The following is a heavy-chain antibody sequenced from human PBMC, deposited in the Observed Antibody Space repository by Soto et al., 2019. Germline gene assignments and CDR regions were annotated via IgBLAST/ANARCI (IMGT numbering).Heavy chain of an antibody. J-gene: IGHJ6*02. V-gene: IGHV1-69*13. D-gene: IGHD2-2*01. Sequence: GASVKVSCKASGGTFSSYAISWVRQAPGQGLEWMGGIIPIFGTANYAQKFQGRVTITADESTSTAYMELSSLRSEDTAVYYCARRYCSSTSCYRTHYGMDVWGQGTTVTVSS. CDR2: IIPIFGTA. CDR3: ARRYCSSTSCYRTHYGMDV. CDR1: GGTFSSYA.